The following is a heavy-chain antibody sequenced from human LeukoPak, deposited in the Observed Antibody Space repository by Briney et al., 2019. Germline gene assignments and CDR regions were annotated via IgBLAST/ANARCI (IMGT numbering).Heavy chain of an antibody. V-gene: IGHV3-11*04. J-gene: IGHJ6*03. CDR1: GFTFSDYY. Sequence: GGSLRLSCAASGFTFSDYYMSWIRQAPGKGLEWVSYISSSGSTIYYADSVKGRFTISRDNAKNSLYLQMNSLRAEDTAVYYCARQSVDYGDYYYYYMDVWGKGTTVTISS. D-gene: IGHD4-17*01. CDR3: ARQSVDYGDYYYYYMDV. CDR2: ISSSGSTI.